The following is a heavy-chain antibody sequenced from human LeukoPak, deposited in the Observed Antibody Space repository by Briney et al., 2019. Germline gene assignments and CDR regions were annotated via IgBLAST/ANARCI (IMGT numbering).Heavy chain of an antibody. D-gene: IGHD4-17*01. Sequence: PGGSLRLSCAASGFTFSSYSMNWVRQAPGKGLEWASYISSSSSTIYYADSVKGRFTISRDNAKNSLYPQMNSLRAEDTAVYYCARTVTTYWYFDLWGRGTLVTVSS. CDR3: ARTVTTYWYFDL. CDR1: GFTFSSYS. J-gene: IGHJ2*01. V-gene: IGHV3-48*01. CDR2: ISSSSSTI.